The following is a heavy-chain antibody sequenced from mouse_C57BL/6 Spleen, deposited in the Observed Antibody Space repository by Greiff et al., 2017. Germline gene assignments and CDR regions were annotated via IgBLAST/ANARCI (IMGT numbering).Heavy chain of an antibody. J-gene: IGHJ2*01. Sequence: VQLQQSGAELVKPGASVKLSCKASGYTFTSYWMQWVKQRPGQGLEWIREIDPSDSYTNYNQKFKGKATLTVDTSSSTAYMQLSSLTSEDSAVYYCAREGYYDYDFDFDYWGQGTTLTVSS. D-gene: IGHD2-4*01. CDR1: GYTFTSYW. CDR3: AREGYYDYDFDFDY. CDR2: IDPSDSYT. V-gene: IGHV1-50*01.